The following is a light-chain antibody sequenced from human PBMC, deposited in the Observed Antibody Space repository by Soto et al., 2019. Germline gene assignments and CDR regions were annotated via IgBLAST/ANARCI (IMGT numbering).Light chain of an antibody. CDR3: QQSYSMPYA. CDR2: AAS. J-gene: IGKJ2*01. V-gene: IGKV1-39*01. CDR1: QTTNNY. Sequence: DIQMTQSPSSLSASVGDRVTITCRASQTTNNYLNWYQLKPGKAPKRLIYAASTLQTGVTSRFTGSGSGTDFTLTIISLQPEDYATYFGQQSYSMPYAFGPGTKVEIK.